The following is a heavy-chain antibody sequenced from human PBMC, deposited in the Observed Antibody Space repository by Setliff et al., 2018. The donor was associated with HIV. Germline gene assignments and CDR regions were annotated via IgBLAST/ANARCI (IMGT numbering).Heavy chain of an antibody. CDR2: INSDGSTV. CDR3: VRVAGFSSSWFGY. V-gene: IGHV3-74*03. Sequence: GGSLRLSCVASGFSINDYDMNWVRQAPGKGLEWVARINSDGSTVEHAGAVKGRLTISRDNARNTLYLEMNSLRVEDAAMYYCVRVAGFSSSWFGYWGQGTLVTVSS. D-gene: IGHD6-13*01. J-gene: IGHJ5*01. CDR1: GFSINDYD.